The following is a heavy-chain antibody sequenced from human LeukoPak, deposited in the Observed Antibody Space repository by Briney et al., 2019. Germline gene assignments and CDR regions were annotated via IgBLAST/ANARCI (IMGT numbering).Heavy chain of an antibody. CDR1: GFTFSSNA. Sequence: GGSLRLSCSASGFTFSSNAMHWVRQAPGKGLEYVSGINDNGRRTHYGDSLKGRFTISRDNSKNTLYLQMSTLRDEDTAVYYCVKDLSGRYTFEYWGQGTLVTVSS. D-gene: IGHD1-26*01. CDR2: INDNGRRT. V-gene: IGHV3-64D*09. J-gene: IGHJ4*02. CDR3: VKDLSGRYTFEY.